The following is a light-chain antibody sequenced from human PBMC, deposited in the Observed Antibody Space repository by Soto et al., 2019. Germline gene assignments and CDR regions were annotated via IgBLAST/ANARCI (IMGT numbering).Light chain of an antibody. Sequence: EIVMTQSPDTLSVSPGERATLFCRASQSVSSTVAWYQQRPGQAPRLLIYGASTSATGIPARFSGSVSGTEFTLPIGSLQSEDFAVYYCQQYNDWLTFGGGTKVEIK. CDR2: GAS. CDR1: QSVSST. V-gene: IGKV3-15*01. J-gene: IGKJ4*01. CDR3: QQYNDWLT.